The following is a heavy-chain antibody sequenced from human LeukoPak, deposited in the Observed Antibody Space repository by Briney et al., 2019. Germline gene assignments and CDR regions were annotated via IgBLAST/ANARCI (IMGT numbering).Heavy chain of an antibody. J-gene: IGHJ4*02. CDR2: ISYHGSNK. D-gene: IGHD3/OR15-3a*01. CDR3: ARSPERLGQGYLDS. V-gene: IGHV3-30*04. Sequence: GGSLRLSCAASGFTFSSYSMHWVRQAPGKGLQWLTLISYHGSNKDYTASVKGRLIISRDNSKNTLFLKMNSLRTEDTAIYFCARSPERLGQGYLDSWGQGTLVTVSS. CDR1: GFTFSSYS.